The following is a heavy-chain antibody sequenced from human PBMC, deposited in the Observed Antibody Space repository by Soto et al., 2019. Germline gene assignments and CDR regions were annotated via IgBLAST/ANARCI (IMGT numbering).Heavy chain of an antibody. CDR1: RGTFNRYA. Sequence: QVQLVQSGAEVKKPGSSVKVSCLASRGTFNRYAINWVRQAPGHGLEWLGALVPQFGTPNYAQKFQDRVTIVADESTNTTSMELRGLTSDDTAVYYCARQNRDTPMVPFDVWGQGTLVTDSS. CDR3: ARQNRDTPMVPFDV. CDR2: LVPQFGTP. D-gene: IGHD5-18*01. V-gene: IGHV1-69*01. J-gene: IGHJ4*02.